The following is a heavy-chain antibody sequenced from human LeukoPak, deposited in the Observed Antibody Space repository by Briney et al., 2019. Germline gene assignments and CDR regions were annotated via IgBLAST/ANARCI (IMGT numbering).Heavy chain of an antibody. J-gene: IGHJ4*02. V-gene: IGHV3-66*02. CDR1: GFLVFSDY. CDR3: ARGSEREPIDY. CDR2: IYSGGTT. Sequence: PGGSLRLSCAASGFLVFSDYISWVRQAPGKGLECVSVIYSGGTTYYADSVKGRFIISRDNSKNTVYLQMNSLRAEDTAVYYCARGSEREPIDYWGQGTLVTVSS. D-gene: IGHD1-26*01.